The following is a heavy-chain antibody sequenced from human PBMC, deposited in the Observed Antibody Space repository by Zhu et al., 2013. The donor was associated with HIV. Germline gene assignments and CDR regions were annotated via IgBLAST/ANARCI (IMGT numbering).Heavy chain of an antibody. CDR3: TRDPNSGSYPVNWFDP. CDR2: IYSFGSA. Sequence: QVQLQESGPGLVKPSQTLSLTCTVSGGSISSSDYYWSWVRQPPGKGLEWIGYIYSFGSAYYSPSLQSRVTISVDTSKNQFFLNLNSVTAADTAVYYCTRDPNSGSYPVNWFDPWGQGTLVTVSS. J-gene: IGHJ5*02. CDR1: GGSISSSDYY. V-gene: IGHV4-30-4*01. D-gene: IGHD3-10*01.